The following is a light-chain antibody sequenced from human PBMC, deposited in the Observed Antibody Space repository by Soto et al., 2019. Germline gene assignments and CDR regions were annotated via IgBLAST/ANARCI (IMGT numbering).Light chain of an antibody. CDR2: DAS. CDR1: QSVSSY. Sequence: EVVLTQSPATLSLSPGDRATLSCRASQSVSSYFAWYQQKPGQAHRLLIYDASNRATGIQARFSGSGSGTDFTLTIRSLEAEDFAVYYCQQRSIWPLTFGQGTRLEIK. J-gene: IGKJ5*01. V-gene: IGKV3-11*01. CDR3: QQRSIWPLT.